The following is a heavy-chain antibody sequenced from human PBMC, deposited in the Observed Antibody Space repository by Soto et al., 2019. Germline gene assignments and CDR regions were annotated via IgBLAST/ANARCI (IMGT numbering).Heavy chain of an antibody. CDR2: INHSGST. J-gene: IGHJ4*02. CDR3: ASQHHGSCCG. Sequence: SETLSLTCAVYGGSFSGYYWSWIRQPPGKGLEWIGEINHSGSTNYNPSLKSRVTISVDTSKNQFSLKLSSVTAADTAVYYCASQHHGSCCGWGQGTLVTVSS. CDR1: GGSFSGYY. V-gene: IGHV4-34*01. D-gene: IGHD2-15*01.